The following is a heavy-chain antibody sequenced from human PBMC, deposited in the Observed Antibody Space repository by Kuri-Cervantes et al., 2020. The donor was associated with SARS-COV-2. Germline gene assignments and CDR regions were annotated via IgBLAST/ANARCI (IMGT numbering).Heavy chain of an antibody. CDR3: AKDFGISQRRFGVVNALFDY. CDR1: GFTFSSYG. Sequence: SCAASGFTFSSYGMHWVRQAPGKGLEWVAVISYDGSNKYYADSVKGRFTISRDNSKNTLYLQMNSLRAEDTAVYYCAKDFGISQRRFGVVNALFDYWGQGTLVTVSS. J-gene: IGHJ4*02. D-gene: IGHD3-3*01. CDR2: ISYDGSNK. V-gene: IGHV3-30*18.